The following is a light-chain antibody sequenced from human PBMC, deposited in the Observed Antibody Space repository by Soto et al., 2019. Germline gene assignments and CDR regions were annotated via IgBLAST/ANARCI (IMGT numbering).Light chain of an antibody. V-gene: IGKV1-39*01. CDR1: QHIGNF. CDR3: QQSFNTPWT. Sequence: DLQMTQSPSSLSGSVGDRVTITCRASQHIGNFLNWYQKKPGKAPKLLIYAASSLPSGVPSGFSGTGSGTNFTLTITTLQPEDFATYYCQQSFNTPWTFGQGTEVVI. CDR2: AAS. J-gene: IGKJ1*01.